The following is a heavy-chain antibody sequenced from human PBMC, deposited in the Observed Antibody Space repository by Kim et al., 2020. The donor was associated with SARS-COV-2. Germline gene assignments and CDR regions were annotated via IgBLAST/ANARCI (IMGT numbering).Heavy chain of an antibody. J-gene: IGHJ6*04. D-gene: IGHD3-10*02. CDR2: ISSDGGIT. CDR3: ARGMFSSGFDV. CDR1: GFISSSYW. V-gene: IGHV3-74*01. Sequence: GGSLRLSCAAAGFISSSYWINWVRQPPGKGLEWVSRISSDGGITHYADSVKGRFTMSRDSAENTVFLQMNSLGAEDTAVYYCARGMFSSGFDVWGKGTTVSVSS.